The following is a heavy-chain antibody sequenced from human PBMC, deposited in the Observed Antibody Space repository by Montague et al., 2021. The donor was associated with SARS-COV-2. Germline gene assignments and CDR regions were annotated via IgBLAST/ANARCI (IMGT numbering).Heavy chain of an antibody. Sequence: SETLSLTCTVSGGPISSISWNWSWHPAAPGQGWMWRGSTSCSANSNPYLESRVTMSVDTSKNQFSLKVNSVTAADTAMYYCARGVAAAAPAVDFWGRGTMVTVSS. J-gene: IGHJ3*01. CDR1: GGPISSIS. CDR2: GSTSCSA. D-gene: IGHD2-15*01. V-gene: IGHV4-4*07. CDR3: ARGVAAAAPAVDF.